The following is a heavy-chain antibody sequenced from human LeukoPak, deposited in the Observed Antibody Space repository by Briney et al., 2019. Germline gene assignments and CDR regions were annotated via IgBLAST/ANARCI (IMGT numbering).Heavy chain of an antibody. D-gene: IGHD6-25*01. CDR2: IYHSGTT. V-gene: IGHV4-59*08. CDR3: ARQNPGSAGHGLDY. Sequence: SETLSLTCTVSGGSINSYYWIGIRQPPGKGLEWIGYIYHSGTTNYNPSLKSRVTISVDTSKNQFSLKLTSVTAADTAVYFCARQNPGSAGHGLDYWGRGTLVTVSS. CDR1: GGSINSYY. J-gene: IGHJ4*02.